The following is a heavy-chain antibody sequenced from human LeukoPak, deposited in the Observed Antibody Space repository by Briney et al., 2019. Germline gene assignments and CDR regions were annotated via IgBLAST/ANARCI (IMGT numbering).Heavy chain of an antibody. Sequence: ASVKVSCKASGYTFTSYGISWVRQAPGQGLEWMGWISGYNGYTHYAHNLQGRVTMTTDTSTSTAYMQLRSLRSDDTAVYYCARDEARYSSGYYPNWFDPWGQGTLVTVSS. V-gene: IGHV1-18*01. J-gene: IGHJ5*02. CDR1: GYTFTSYG. D-gene: IGHD3-22*01. CDR2: ISGYNGYT. CDR3: ARDEARYSSGYYPNWFDP.